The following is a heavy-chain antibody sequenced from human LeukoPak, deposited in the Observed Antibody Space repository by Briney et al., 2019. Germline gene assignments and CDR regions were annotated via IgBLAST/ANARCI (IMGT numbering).Heavy chain of an antibody. CDR1: GGSFSGYY. D-gene: IGHD2-2*01. CDR2: INHSGST. V-gene: IGHV4-34*01. J-gene: IGHJ4*02. CDR3: ARTFFGGYCSSTSCLTFDY. Sequence: PSETLSLTCAVYGGSFSGYYWSWIRQPPGKGLEWIGEINHSGSTNYNPSLKSRVTISVDTSKNQFSLKLSSVTAADTAVYYCARTFFGGYCSSTSCLTFDYWGQGTLVTVSS.